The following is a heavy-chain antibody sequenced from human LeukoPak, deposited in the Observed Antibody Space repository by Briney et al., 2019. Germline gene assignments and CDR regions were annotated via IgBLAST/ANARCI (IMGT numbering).Heavy chain of an antibody. J-gene: IGHJ4*02. CDR3: AREHSSGWYYFDY. Sequence: GGSLRLSCTASGFTFGDYALNWVRHAPGKGLEWVSGISWNSGSIGYADSVKGRFTISRDNAKNSLYLQMNSLRAEDTALYYCAREHSSGWYYFDYWGQGTLVTVSS. CDR2: ISWNSGSI. D-gene: IGHD6-19*01. CDR1: GFTFGDYA. V-gene: IGHV3-9*01.